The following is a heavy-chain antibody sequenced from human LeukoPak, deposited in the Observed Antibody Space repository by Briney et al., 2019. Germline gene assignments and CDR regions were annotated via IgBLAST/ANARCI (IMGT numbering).Heavy chain of an antibody. Sequence: GGSLRLSCSASGFTFSSYAMHWVRQAPGKGLEWVSYISSSGSTIYYADSVKGRFTISRDNAKNSLCLQMNSLRAEDTAVYYCARDSQGFDYWGQGTLVTVSS. CDR3: ARDSQGFDY. CDR1: GFTFSSYA. V-gene: IGHV3-48*03. J-gene: IGHJ4*02. CDR2: ISSSGSTI.